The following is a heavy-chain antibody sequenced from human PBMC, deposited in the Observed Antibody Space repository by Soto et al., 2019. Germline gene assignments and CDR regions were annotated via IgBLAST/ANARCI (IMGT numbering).Heavy chain of an antibody. Sequence: ASVKVSFKASGGTFSSYAISWVRQAPGQGLEWMGGIIPIFGTANYAQKFQGRVTITADESTSTAYMELSSLRSEDTAVYYCARALPDYDILTSTYYYYGMDVWGQGTTVTFSS. J-gene: IGHJ6*02. D-gene: IGHD3-9*01. CDR3: ARALPDYDILTSTYYYYGMDV. V-gene: IGHV1-69*13. CDR1: GGTFSSYA. CDR2: IIPIFGTA.